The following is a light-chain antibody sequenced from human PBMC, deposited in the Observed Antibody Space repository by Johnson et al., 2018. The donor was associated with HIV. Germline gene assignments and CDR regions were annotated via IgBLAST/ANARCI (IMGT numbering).Light chain of an antibody. V-gene: IGLV1-51*01. CDR1: SSNIGNNY. Sequence: QSVLTQPPSVSAAPGQKVTVSCSGSSSNIGNNYVSCYQQLPGTAPKLLIYDNNKRPSGIPDRFSGSKSGTSATLGITGLQTGDEADYYCGTWDSSLSSLYVCGTWTNVTVL. CDR2: DNN. CDR3: GTWDSSLSSLYV. J-gene: IGLJ1*01.